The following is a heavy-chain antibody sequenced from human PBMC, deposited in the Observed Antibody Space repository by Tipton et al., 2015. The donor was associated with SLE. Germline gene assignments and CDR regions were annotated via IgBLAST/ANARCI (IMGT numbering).Heavy chain of an antibody. J-gene: IGHJ4*02. D-gene: IGHD2-8*02. V-gene: IGHV3-20*04. CDR1: GFTFDDYG. CDR3: GRAQGYCSGGVCSHIDS. Sequence: GSLRLSCATSGFTFDDYGMSWVRQGPGHAPEWVAGIGWDGTKTGYADSLKGRVTISRDNPKNSLYLQMNRLRVEDTALYYCGRAQGYCSGGVCSHIDSWGPGALVTVSS. CDR2: IGWDGTKT.